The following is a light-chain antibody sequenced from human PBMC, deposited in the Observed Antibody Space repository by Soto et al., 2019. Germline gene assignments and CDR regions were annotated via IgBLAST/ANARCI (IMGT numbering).Light chain of an antibody. Sequence: EIVMTPSPATLSVSPGGRATLSCRASQSISDTLAWYRQKPGQAPRLLIYGASTRAPGFPARFSGSGSGTDFTLTISSLQSEDFAVYYCQQDNNWPWTFGQGTKVDIK. CDR3: QQDNNWPWT. J-gene: IGKJ1*01. CDR1: QSISDT. CDR2: GAS. V-gene: IGKV3-15*01.